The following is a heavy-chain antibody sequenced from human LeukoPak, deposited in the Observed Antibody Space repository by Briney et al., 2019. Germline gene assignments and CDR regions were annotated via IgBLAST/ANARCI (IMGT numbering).Heavy chain of an antibody. D-gene: IGHD6-6*01. J-gene: IGHJ3*02. V-gene: IGHV5-51*01. Sequence: GESLKISYKGSGYSFTSYWIGRVRQLPGKGLEWMGIIYPGDSDTRYSPSFQGQVTISDDKSISTAYLQWSSLKASDTAMYYCARRMQLVAHDAFDIWGQGTMVTVSS. CDR3: ARRMQLVAHDAFDI. CDR1: GYSFTSYW. CDR2: IYPGDSDT.